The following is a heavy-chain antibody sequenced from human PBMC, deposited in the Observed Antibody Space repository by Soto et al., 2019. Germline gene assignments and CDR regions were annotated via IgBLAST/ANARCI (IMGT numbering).Heavy chain of an antibody. CDR3: AKEAGRDGYNVDY. J-gene: IGHJ4*02. CDR2: ISSSGGST. V-gene: IGHV3-23*01. D-gene: IGHD5-12*01. Sequence: VGSLRLSCAASGFTFSIYAMSWVRHAPGKGLEWVSSISSSGGSTYYADSVKGRFTISRDNSKNTLYLQMNSLRAEDTAVYYCAKEAGRDGYNVDYWGQGTLVTVSS. CDR1: GFTFSIYA.